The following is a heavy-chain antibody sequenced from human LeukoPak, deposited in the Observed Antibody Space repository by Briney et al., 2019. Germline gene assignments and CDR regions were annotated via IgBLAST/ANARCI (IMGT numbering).Heavy chain of an antibody. D-gene: IGHD2-2*02. CDR1: GFTVTSYA. V-gene: IGHV3-23*01. CDR3: AKNGEYQLLYPYYFDY. CDR2: ISVSGVST. J-gene: IGHJ4*02. Sequence: GGSLRLSCAASGFTVTSYAMSCVRQAPGKGLEWVSAISVSGVSTYYADSVKCRFTISRDNSKHTLYLQMNSLRAEDTAVYYCAKNGEYQLLYPYYFDYWGQGTLVTVSS.